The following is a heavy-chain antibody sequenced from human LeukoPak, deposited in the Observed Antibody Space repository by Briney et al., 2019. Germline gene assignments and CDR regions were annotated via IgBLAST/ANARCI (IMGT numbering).Heavy chain of an antibody. J-gene: IGHJ4*02. CDR1: GFTFGDYA. D-gene: IGHD1-26*01. Sequence: GGSLRLSCTASGFTFGDYAMSWFRQARGKGLEWIGFITSKVYGRTTKYAASVKGIFTISRDDSKSIAYLQMNSLKTEDTAVYYCTRVPPFGRGTCTPGDYWGQGTLVTVSS. CDR3: TRVPPFGRGTCTPGDY. CDR2: ITSKVYGRTT. V-gene: IGHV3-49*03.